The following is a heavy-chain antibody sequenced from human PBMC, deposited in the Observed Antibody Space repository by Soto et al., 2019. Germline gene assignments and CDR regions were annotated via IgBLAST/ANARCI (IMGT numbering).Heavy chain of an antibody. CDR2: ISGSGGST. D-gene: IGHD3-3*01. J-gene: IGHJ5*02. CDR1: GFTFSSYA. CDR3: AKDEEESGWFDP. Sequence: GGSLRLSCAASGFTFSSYAMSWVRQAPGKGLEWVSTISGSGGSTYYADSVKGRFTISRDNSKNTLYLQMNSLRAEDTAVYYCAKDEEESGWFDPWGQGTLVTVSS. V-gene: IGHV3-23*01.